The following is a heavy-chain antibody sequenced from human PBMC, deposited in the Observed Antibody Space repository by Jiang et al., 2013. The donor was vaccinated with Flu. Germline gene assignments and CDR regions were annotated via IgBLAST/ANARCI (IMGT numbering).Heavy chain of an antibody. Sequence: SLRSRVAMSVDTSKNQFSLRLSSVTAADTAMYYCARDKGNYYFDSSGYYHFDYWGQGALVTVSS. D-gene: IGHD3-22*01. J-gene: IGHJ4*02. V-gene: IGHV4-30-2*04. CDR3: ARDKGNYYFDSSGYYHFDY.